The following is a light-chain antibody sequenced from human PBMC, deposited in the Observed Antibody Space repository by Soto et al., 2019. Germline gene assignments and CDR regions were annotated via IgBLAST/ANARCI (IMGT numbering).Light chain of an antibody. CDR3: QQRSNWPWT. V-gene: IGKV3-11*01. J-gene: IGKJ1*01. CDR1: QSVNVY. CDR2: DAS. Sequence: EIVLTQSPATLSLSPGERATLSCRASQSVNVYLAWYQQKPGQAPRLLIYDASSRATGIPARFSGSGSGTDFTLTISSLEPGDFAVYYCQQRSNWPWTFGQGTKVEIK.